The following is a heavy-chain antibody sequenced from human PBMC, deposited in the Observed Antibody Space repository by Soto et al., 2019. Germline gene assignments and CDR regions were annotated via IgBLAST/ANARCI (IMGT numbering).Heavy chain of an antibody. CDR3: ARRPAYNYGLDWYFDL. CDR2: IYWDDDT. V-gene: IGHV2-5*02. D-gene: IGHD5-18*01. J-gene: IGHJ2*01. Sequence: QIALKESGPTTVKPTQTLTLTCSFSGFSLSSNGVGVGWIRQPPGKGLEWLGIIYWDDDTRYSPSLKSRLIITKDSSKNQVVLTVTNMDPVDTATYYCARRPAYNYGLDWYFDLWGRGILVTVSS. CDR1: GFSLSSNGVG.